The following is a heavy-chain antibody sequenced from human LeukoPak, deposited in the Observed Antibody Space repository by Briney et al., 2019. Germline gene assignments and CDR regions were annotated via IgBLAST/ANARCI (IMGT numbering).Heavy chain of an antibody. CDR3: ARTRYCSSTSCYTSTGIWFDP. CDR2: FYYSGST. V-gene: IGHV4-39*07. D-gene: IGHD2-2*02. J-gene: IGHJ5*02. CDR1: GGSVSSNIYY. Sequence: PSETLSLTCTVSGGSVSSNIYYWGWIRQPPGKGLEWIGSFYYSGSTYYNPSLKSRVTISVDTSKNQFSLKLTSVTAADTAVYYCARTRYCSSTSCYTSTGIWFDPWGQGTLVTVSS.